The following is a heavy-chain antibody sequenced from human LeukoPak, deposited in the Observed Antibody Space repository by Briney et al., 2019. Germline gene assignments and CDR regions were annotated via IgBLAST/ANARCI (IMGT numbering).Heavy chain of an antibody. J-gene: IGHJ4*02. Sequence: GGSLRLSCAASGFTFSNYWMTWVRQAPGKGLEWVANIKPDGSAQYYADSVRGRFTISRVNAKKSLYLQMNSLRVEGTAVYYCASGRGNGYWGQGTLVTVSS. D-gene: IGHD2-8*01. CDR1: GFTFSNYW. V-gene: IGHV3-7*01. CDR3: ASGRGNGY. CDR2: IKPDGSAQ.